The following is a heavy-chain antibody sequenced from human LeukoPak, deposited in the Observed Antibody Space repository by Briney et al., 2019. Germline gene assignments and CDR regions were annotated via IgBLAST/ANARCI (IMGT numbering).Heavy chain of an antibody. Sequence: GASVKVSCKASGYTFTSYGISWVRQAPGQGLEWMGWISAYNGNTNYAQKFQGRVTMTRDTSTSTVYMELSSLRSEDTAVYYCASGYYDSSNYFDYWGQGTLVTVSS. CDR3: ASGYYDSSNYFDY. V-gene: IGHV1-18*01. CDR1: GYTFTSYG. J-gene: IGHJ4*02. CDR2: ISAYNGNT. D-gene: IGHD3-22*01.